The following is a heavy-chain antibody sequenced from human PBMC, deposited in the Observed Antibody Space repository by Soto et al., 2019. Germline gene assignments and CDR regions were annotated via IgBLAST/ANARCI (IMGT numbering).Heavy chain of an antibody. J-gene: IGHJ4*02. Sequence: SETLSLTCAVSCDSIKTNYWWSWVRQPPGKGLEWIGEVYHHGLTNYNPSLKSRVTMSVDTSRNQFSLRLTSVTAADTAIYYCARDAAVPGESDRFDYWGQGTLVTVSS. CDR1: CDSIKTNYW. CDR2: VYHHGLT. V-gene: IGHV4-4*02. CDR3: ARDAAVPGESDRFDY. D-gene: IGHD6-19*01.